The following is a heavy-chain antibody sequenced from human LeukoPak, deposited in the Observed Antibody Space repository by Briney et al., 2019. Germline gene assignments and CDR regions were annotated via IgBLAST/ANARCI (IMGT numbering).Heavy chain of an antibody. J-gene: IGHJ3*02. V-gene: IGHV3-30-3*01. Sequence: PGRSLRLSCAASGFTFSSYAMHWVRQAPGKGLEWGAVISYDGSNKYYADSVKGRFTISRDNSKNTLYLQMNSLRAEDTAVYYCARPLIVVVSNDAFDIWGQGTMVTVSS. CDR3: ARPLIVVVSNDAFDI. D-gene: IGHD3-22*01. CDR1: GFTFSSYA. CDR2: ISYDGSNK.